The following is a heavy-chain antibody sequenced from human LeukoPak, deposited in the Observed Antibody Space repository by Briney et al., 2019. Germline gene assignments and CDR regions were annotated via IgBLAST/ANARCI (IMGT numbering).Heavy chain of an antibody. CDR3: AREAQGDAFDI. J-gene: IGHJ3*02. V-gene: IGHV4-59*01. CDR1: GGSISSYY. CDR2: IYYSGST. Sequence: SETLSLTCTVSGGSISSYYWSWTRQPPGKGLEWIGYIYYSGSTNYNPSLKSRVTISVDTSKNQFSLKLSSVTAADTAVYYCAREAQGDAFDIWGQGTMVTVSS.